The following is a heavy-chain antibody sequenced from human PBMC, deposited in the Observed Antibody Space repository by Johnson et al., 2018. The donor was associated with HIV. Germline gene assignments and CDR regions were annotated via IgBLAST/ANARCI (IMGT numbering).Heavy chain of an antibody. CDR2: IRYDGSNK. CDR3: ARRLSSSAWRTSDAFDI. CDR1: GFTFSSSA. D-gene: IGHD6-6*01. J-gene: IGHJ3*02. Sequence: QVQLVESGGGVVQPGRSLRLSCAASGFTFSSSAMHWVRQAPGKGLEWVAFIRYDGSNKYYTDSVKGRFTISRDNSKNTLYLQMNSRRAEDTAVYYCARRLSSSAWRTSDAFDIWGQGTMVTVSS. V-gene: IGHV3-33*01.